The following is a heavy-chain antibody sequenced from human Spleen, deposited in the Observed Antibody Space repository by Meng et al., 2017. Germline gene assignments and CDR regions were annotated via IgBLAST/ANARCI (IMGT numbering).Heavy chain of an antibody. J-gene: IGHJ4*02. V-gene: IGHV3-7*03. CDR3: AKDRRGRMEPRDY. D-gene: IGHD1-14*01. Sequence: GESLKISCAASGFSFSNNWMSWVRQAPGKGLEWVANIKKDGSEKYYVDSVKGRFTISRDNAQNSLYLQMNSLRVEDTAVYYCAKDRRGRMEPRDYWGQGTLVTVSS. CDR2: IKKDGSEK. CDR1: GFSFSNNW.